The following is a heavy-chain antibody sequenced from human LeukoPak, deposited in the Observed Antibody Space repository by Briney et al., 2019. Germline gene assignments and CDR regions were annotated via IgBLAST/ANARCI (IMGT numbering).Heavy chain of an antibody. V-gene: IGHV3-21*01. Sequence: PGGSLRLSYAASGFTFSSYSMNWVRQAPGKGLEWVSSISSSSSYIYYADSVKGRFTISRDNAKNSLYLQMNSLRAEDTAVYYCARGVGAPGDYYYYYMDVWGKGTTVTVSS. J-gene: IGHJ6*03. CDR1: GFTFSSYS. CDR3: ARGVGAPGDYYYYYMDV. CDR2: ISSSSSYI. D-gene: IGHD1-26*01.